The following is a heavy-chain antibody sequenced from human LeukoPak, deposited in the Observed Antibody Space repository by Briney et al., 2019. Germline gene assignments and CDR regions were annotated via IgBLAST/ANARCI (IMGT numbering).Heavy chain of an antibody. V-gene: IGHV3-23*01. CDR1: GFTFSSYA. D-gene: IGHD2-2*01. J-gene: IGHJ4*02. CDR3: ARYPVVVPAASHSYFDY. CDR2: ISGSGGST. Sequence: GGSLRLSCAASGFTFSSYAMSWVRQAPGKGLEWVSAISGSGGSTYYADSVKGRFTISRDNSKNTLYLQMNSLRAEDTAVYYCARYPVVVPAASHSYFDYWGQGTLVTVSS.